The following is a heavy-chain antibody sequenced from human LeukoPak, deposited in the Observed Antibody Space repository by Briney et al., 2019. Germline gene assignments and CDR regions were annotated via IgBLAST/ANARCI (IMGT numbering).Heavy chain of an antibody. J-gene: IGHJ6*03. Sequence: ASVKVSCKTSGYTFTYFGITWVRQAPGQGLEWMGWISTYNGNAKYAQNLQGRVTMTTDTSTTTVYMELRSLRSDDTAVYYCARAVWFGELYPAYYYYYMDVWGKGTTVTISS. D-gene: IGHD3-10*01. CDR3: ARAVWFGELYPAYYYYYMDV. CDR2: ISTYNGNA. V-gene: IGHV1-18*01. CDR1: GYTFTYFG.